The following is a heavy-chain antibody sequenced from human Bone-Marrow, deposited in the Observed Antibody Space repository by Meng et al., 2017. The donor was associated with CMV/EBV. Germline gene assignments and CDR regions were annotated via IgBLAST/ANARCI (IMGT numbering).Heavy chain of an antibody. V-gene: IGHV1-8*01. CDR1: GYTFTSYD. J-gene: IGHJ4*02. CDR3: ARGLIDSYGPSYYFDD. Sequence: ASVKVSCKASGYTFTSYDINWVRQATGQGLEWMGWMNPNSGNTGYAQKFQGRVTMTRNTSIITAYMELSSLRSEDTAVDYCARGLIDSYGPSYYFDDWGQGTLVTVSS. D-gene: IGHD5-18*01. CDR2: MNPNSGNT.